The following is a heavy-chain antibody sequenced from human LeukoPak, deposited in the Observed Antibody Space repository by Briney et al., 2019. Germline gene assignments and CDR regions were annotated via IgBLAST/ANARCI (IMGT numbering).Heavy chain of an antibody. CDR3: TTASYDILEVAEVYFDY. Sequence: TGGSLRLSCAASGFTLSNAWMRWARQAPGKGLEWVGRIKSKTDGGTTDYAAPVKGRFTISRDDSKNTLYLQMNSLKTEDTAVYYCTTASYDILEVAEVYFDYWGQGTLVTVSS. V-gene: IGHV3-15*01. D-gene: IGHD3-9*01. CDR2: IKSKTDGGTT. CDR1: GFTLSNAW. J-gene: IGHJ4*02.